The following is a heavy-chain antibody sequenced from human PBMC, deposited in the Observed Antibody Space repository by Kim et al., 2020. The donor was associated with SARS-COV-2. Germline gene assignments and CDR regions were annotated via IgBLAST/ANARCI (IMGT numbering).Heavy chain of an antibody. V-gene: IGHV3-7*01. D-gene: IGHD2-21*02. Sequence: GGSLRLSCAASGFTFSSYWMSWVRQAPGKGLEWVANIKQDGSEKYYVDSVKGRFTISRDNAKNSLYLQMNSLRAEDTAVYYCARRIVVVTALLSPGDYFDYWGQGPLVTVSS. CDR2: IKQDGSEK. J-gene: IGHJ4*02. CDR3: ARRIVVVTALLSPGDYFDY. CDR1: GFTFSSYW.